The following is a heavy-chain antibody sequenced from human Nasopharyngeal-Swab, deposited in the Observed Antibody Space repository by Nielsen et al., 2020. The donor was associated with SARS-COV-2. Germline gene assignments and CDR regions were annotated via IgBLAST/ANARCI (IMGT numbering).Heavy chain of an antibody. CDR3: ARDFAYRGARWPGCYYYGMDV. CDR2: ISSSASTI. D-gene: IGHD1-26*01. V-gene: IGHV3-48*02. Sequence: VRQAPGKGLEWVSYISSSASTIYYADSVKGRFTISRDNAKNSLYLQMNSLRDEDTAVYHCARDFAYRGARWPGCYYYGMDVWGQGTTVTVSS. J-gene: IGHJ6*02.